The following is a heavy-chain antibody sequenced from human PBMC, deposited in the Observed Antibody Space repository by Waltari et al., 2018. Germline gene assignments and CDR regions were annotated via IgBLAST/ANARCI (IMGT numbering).Heavy chain of an antibody. CDR1: GFSVSLNY. CDR2: IYSDGST. D-gene: IGHD6-13*01. CDR3: ASIAPTGTSRVY. J-gene: IGHJ4*02. V-gene: IGHV3-66*01. Sequence: EVQMVESGGGLVQPGGSLRLSWAASGFSVSLNYMSWVRQAPGKGLEWVSVIYSDGSTHYADSVKGRFTISTDKSKDTLYLQMDRLRAEDTAVYYCASIAPTGTSRVYWGQGTLVTVSS.